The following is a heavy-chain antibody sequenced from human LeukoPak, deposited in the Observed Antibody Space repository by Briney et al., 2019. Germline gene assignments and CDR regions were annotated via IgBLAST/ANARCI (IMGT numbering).Heavy chain of an antibody. Sequence: ASVKVSCKASGYTFTSYYMHWVRQAPGQELEWMGIINPSGGSTSYAQKFQGRVTMTRDTSTSTVYMELSSLRSEDTAVYYCARGWRAARIAVAGIPHDAFDIWGQGTMVTVSS. CDR3: ARGWRAARIAVAGIPHDAFDI. J-gene: IGHJ3*02. D-gene: IGHD6-19*01. CDR1: GYTFTSYY. CDR2: INPSGGST. V-gene: IGHV1-46*01.